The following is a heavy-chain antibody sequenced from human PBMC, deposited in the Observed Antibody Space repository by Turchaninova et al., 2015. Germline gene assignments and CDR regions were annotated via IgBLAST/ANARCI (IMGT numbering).Heavy chain of an antibody. V-gene: IGHV1-2*06. J-gene: IGHJ4*02. Sequence: QVQLVQSGAEVENPGASVKVSCKASGYTFTASYMHWVRQAPGQGLEWMGRINCHSGGPNYAHKFQGTVTRTSDTSISTAYMELRRLRSDDTAVYYCAREVPSSSWSYFDYWGQGTLVTVSS. CDR3: AREVPSSSWSYFDY. CDR2: INCHSGGP. D-gene: IGHD6-13*01. CDR1: GYTFTASY.